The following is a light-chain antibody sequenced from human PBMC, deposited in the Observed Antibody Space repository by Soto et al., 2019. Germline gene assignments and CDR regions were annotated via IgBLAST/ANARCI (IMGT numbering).Light chain of an antibody. CDR2: DAS. CDR1: QDISNY. J-gene: IGKJ5*01. CDR3: QQYSHLIT. Sequence: DIKMTQSPSSLSASVGGGVTITCQASQDISNYLNWYQQKLGKAPKLLIYDASNLETGVPSRFSGSGSGTDFTFTISSLHPEYVATYYCQQYSHLITLGQGTRLEIK. V-gene: IGKV1-33*01.